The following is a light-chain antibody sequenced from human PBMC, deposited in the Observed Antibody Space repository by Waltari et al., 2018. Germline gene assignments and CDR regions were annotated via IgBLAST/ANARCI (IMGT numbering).Light chain of an antibody. Sequence: QSALTQPASVSGAPGQSITISCTGNSSDVVTYNLVSWYQQHPGKAPKLIIYEVTKRPSGVSSRFSASRSGNTASLTISGLQAEDEADYYCCSYNDGPYVFGTGTKVTVL. CDR2: EVT. CDR1: SSDVVTYNL. CDR3: CSYNDGPYV. V-gene: IGLV2-23*02. J-gene: IGLJ1*01.